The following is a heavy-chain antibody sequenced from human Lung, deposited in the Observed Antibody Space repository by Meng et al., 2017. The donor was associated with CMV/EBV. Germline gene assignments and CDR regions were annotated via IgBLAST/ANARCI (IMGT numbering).Heavy chain of an antibody. Sequence: SCAASGFTFSSYALHWVRQAPSKGLEWVAVISYDGSIKHYADSVKGRFSISRDNPKNTLYLQMNSLRADDTAVYYCARDRYYYDSNFDHWGQGTLVTVSS. J-gene: IGHJ4*02. CDR1: GFTFSSYA. CDR3: ARDRYYYDSNFDH. D-gene: IGHD3-22*01. V-gene: IGHV3-30-3*01. CDR2: ISYDGSIK.